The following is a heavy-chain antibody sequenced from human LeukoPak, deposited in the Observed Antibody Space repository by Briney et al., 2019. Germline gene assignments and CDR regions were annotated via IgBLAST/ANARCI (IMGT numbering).Heavy chain of an antibody. V-gene: IGHV1-69*13. CDR3: ARDFDPSSADSDYYYYYGMDV. Sequence: GASVKVSCKASGGTFSSYAISWVRQAPGQGLEWMGGIIPIFGTANYAQKFQGRVTITADESTSTAYMELSSLRSEDTAVYYCARDFDPSSADSDYYYYYGMDVWGQGITVTVSS. J-gene: IGHJ6*02. D-gene: IGHD3-22*01. CDR1: GGTFSSYA. CDR2: IIPIFGTA.